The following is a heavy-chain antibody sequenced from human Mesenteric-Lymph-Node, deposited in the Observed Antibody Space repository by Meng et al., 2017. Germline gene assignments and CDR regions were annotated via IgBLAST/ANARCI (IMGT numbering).Heavy chain of an antibody. CDR2: IYHRGST. V-gene: IGHV4-59*01. D-gene: IGHD3-22*01. CDR1: GGSISSYY. J-gene: IGHJ4*02. Sequence: SETLSLTCTVSGGSISSYYWSWIRQPPGKGLEWIGYIYHRGSTNYNPSLRSRVTISVDTSKKQFSLKLSSVTAADTAVYYCARLNYYDSTGYIDYWGQGTLVTAPQ. CDR3: ARLNYYDSTGYIDY.